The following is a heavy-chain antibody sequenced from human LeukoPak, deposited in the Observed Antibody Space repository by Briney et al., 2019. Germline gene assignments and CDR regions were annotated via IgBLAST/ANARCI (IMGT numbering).Heavy chain of an antibody. Sequence: SETLSLTCTVSGGSISSYYWSWIRQPPGKGLEWIGYIYYSGSTNYNPSLKSRVTISVDTSKNQFSLKLSSVTAADTAVYYCARERIAAAGRGSFDYWGQGTLVTVPS. CDR1: GGSISSYY. J-gene: IGHJ4*02. CDR3: ARERIAAAGRGSFDY. CDR2: IYYSGST. V-gene: IGHV4-59*01. D-gene: IGHD6-13*01.